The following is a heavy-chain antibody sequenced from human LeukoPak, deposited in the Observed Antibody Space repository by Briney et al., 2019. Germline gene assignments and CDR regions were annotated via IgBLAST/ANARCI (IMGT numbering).Heavy chain of an antibody. V-gene: IGHV3-9*01. CDR2: ISWNSGST. D-gene: IGHD2-2*01. J-gene: IGHJ4*02. CDR1: GFTFDDYA. CDR3: AREVPACYFDY. Sequence: PGRSLRLSCAASGFTFDDYAMHWVRQAPGKGLEWVSGISWNSGSTGYADSVKGRFTISRDNAKNSLYLQMNSLRAEDTALYYCAREVPACYFDYWGQGTLVTVSS.